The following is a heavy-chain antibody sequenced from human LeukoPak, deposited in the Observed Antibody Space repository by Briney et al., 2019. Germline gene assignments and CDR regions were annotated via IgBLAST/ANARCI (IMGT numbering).Heavy chain of an antibody. CDR3: ARSRSNPLRDLEY. CDR2: INWNGGST. Sequence: PGGSLRLSCAASGFTFDDYGMSWVRQAPGKGLEWVSGINWNGGSTGYADSVKGRFTISRDNARNSLYLQMNSLRAEDTALYYCARSRSNPLRDLEYWGPGTLVTVSS. V-gene: IGHV3-20*04. CDR1: GFTFDDYG. D-gene: IGHD3-10*01. J-gene: IGHJ4*02.